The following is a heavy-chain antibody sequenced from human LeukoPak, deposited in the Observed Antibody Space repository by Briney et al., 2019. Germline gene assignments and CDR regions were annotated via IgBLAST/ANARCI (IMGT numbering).Heavy chain of an antibody. Sequence: GGSLRLSCAASGFTFRDYGMSWVRQAPGKGLEWVSAISDSGGNTYYADSVKGRFTISRDDSKNTAYLQMNSLRAEDTAFYYCARVQQYDKFDYWGQGTLVTVSS. CDR1: GFTFRDYG. D-gene: IGHD3-22*01. CDR3: ARVQQYDKFDY. CDR2: ISDSGGNT. J-gene: IGHJ4*02. V-gene: IGHV3-23*01.